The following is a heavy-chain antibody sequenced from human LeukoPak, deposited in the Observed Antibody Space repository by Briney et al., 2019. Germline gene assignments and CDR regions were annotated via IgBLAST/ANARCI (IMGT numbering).Heavy chain of an antibody. CDR2: IKQDGSEK. Sequence: GGSLRLSCAASGFTFSGYWMSWVRQAPGKGLEWVANIKQDGSEKYHVDSVKGRFTISRDNAKNTLFLQMNNLRPDDTAVYSCARAKYYDTSGHFIREAFDIWGQGTMVTVSS. CDR1: GFTFSGYW. J-gene: IGHJ3*02. CDR3: ARAKYYDTSGHFIREAFDI. V-gene: IGHV3-7*01. D-gene: IGHD3-22*01.